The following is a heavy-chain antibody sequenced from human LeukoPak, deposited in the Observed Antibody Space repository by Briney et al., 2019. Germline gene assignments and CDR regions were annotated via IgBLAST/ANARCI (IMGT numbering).Heavy chain of an antibody. V-gene: IGHV3-53*01. CDR3: ARGGPAMVRGVSVDY. Sequence: PGGSLRLSCAASGFTVSSNYMSWVRQAPGKGLEWVSVIYSGGSTYYADSVKGRFTISRDNSKNTLYLQMNSLRAEDTAVYYCARGGPAMVRGVSVDYWGQGTLVTVSS. CDR2: IYSGGST. CDR1: GFTVSSNY. D-gene: IGHD3-10*01. J-gene: IGHJ4*02.